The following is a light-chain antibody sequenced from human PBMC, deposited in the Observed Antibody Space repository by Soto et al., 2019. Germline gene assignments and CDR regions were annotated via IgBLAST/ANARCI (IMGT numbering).Light chain of an antibody. CDR1: QSIDNY. V-gene: IGKV1-39*01. CDR3: QQSYRTPYT. CDR2: AAF. Sequence: DIQMTQSPSSLSASIGDRVTITCRASQSIDNYLNWYQQRPGKAPKLLIYAAFSLPSGVPSRFSGSGSGTVFTLTISSLQPEDFATYFCQQSYRTPYTFGQGTKLEIK. J-gene: IGKJ2*01.